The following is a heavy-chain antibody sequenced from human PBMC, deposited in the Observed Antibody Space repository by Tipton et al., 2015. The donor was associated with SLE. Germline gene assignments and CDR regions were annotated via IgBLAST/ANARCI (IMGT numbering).Heavy chain of an antibody. J-gene: IGHJ4*02. D-gene: IGHD4-17*01. CDR1: GGSISGTYY. Sequence: TLSLTCTVSGGSISGTYYWNWIRQSAGKGLEWIGRIHTSGSTNYNPSLKSRVTISVDTSKNQFSLKLSSVTAADTAVYYCARLFSPTPYGDYVYFDYWGQGTLVTVSS. CDR2: IHTSGST. V-gene: IGHV4-61*02. CDR3: ARLFSPTPYGDYVYFDY.